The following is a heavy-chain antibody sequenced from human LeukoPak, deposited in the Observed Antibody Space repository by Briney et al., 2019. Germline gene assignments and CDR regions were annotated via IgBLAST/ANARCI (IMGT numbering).Heavy chain of an antibody. D-gene: IGHD6-6*01. CDR1: GFRFSNSW. Sequence: GGSLRLSCAASGFRFSNSWMYWVRQGPGKGPVWVSRMKTDGTRIEYADSVKGRFTISRDNAKNTLFLQMNSLRAEDTAVYYCARGPLAARRDFDYWGQGTLVTVSS. J-gene: IGHJ4*02. CDR3: ARGPLAARRDFDY. CDR2: MKTDGTRI. V-gene: IGHV3-74*01.